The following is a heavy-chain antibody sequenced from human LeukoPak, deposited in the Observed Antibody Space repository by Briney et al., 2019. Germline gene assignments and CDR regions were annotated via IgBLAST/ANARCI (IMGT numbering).Heavy chain of an antibody. D-gene: IGHD6-13*01. Sequence: SETLSLTCTVSGGSISSHYWSRIRQPPGKGLEWIGYIYYSGSTNYNPSLKSRVTISVDTSKNQFSLKLSSVTAVDTAVYYCARDDGQLGENASDIWGQGTVVTVSS. J-gene: IGHJ3*02. CDR3: ARDDGQLGENASDI. CDR2: IYYSGST. CDR1: GGSISSHY. V-gene: IGHV4-59*11.